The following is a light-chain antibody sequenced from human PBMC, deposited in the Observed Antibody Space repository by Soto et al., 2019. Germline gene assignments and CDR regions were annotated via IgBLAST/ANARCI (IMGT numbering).Light chain of an antibody. CDR3: AAWDDSLNGPDVV. J-gene: IGLJ2*01. V-gene: IGLV1-44*01. Sequence: QSVLTQPPSASGTPGQRVTISCSGSSSNIGSNTVNWYQQLPGTAPKLLIYSNNQRPSGVPDRFSGSKSGTSASLAISGLQSEYEADYYCAAWDDSLNGPDVVFGGGTKVTVL. CDR1: SSNIGSNT. CDR2: SNN.